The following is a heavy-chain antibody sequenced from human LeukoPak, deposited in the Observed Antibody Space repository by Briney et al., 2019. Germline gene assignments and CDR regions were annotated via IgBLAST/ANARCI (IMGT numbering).Heavy chain of an antibody. D-gene: IGHD6-13*01. J-gene: IGHJ4*02. CDR2: SYYSGST. CDR3: ARASYPAGNCDY. V-gene: IGHV4-31*03. Sequence: PHTLSLTCTVSGGSISSGGYYWSWLRQHPGKGLEWIGYSYYSGSTYYNPSLKSRFNISVDTSKNQLSLKLSSVTAADTAVYYCARASYPAGNCDYWGQGTLVTVSS. CDR1: GGSISSGGYY.